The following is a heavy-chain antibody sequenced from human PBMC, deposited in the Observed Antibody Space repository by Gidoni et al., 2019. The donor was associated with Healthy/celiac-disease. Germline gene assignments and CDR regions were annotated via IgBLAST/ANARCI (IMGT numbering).Heavy chain of an antibody. CDR3: ARAAPIVVVAAYYYGMDV. J-gene: IGHJ6*02. V-gene: IGHV1-18*01. CDR1: GYTFTSDG. Sequence: QVQLVQPGAEVKKPGATVKVSCKASGYTFTSDGISWVRQAPGQGFEWMGGTSAYNGNTNNAQELQGRVTITTDTSTSTAYMELRSLRSDDTAVYYCARAAPIVVVAAYYYGMDVWGQGTTVTVSS. CDR2: TSAYNGNT. D-gene: IGHD2-15*01.